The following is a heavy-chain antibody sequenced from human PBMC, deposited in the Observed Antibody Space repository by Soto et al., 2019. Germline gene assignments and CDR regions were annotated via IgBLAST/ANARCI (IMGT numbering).Heavy chain of an antibody. Sequence: GGSLRLSCAASGFTFSSYDMHWVRQATGKGLEWVSAIGTAGDTYYPGSVKGRFTISRENAKNSLYLQMNSLRAEDTAVYYCARDRGDYLFDYWGQGTLVTVSS. J-gene: IGHJ4*02. CDR2: IGTAGDT. CDR3: ARDRGDYLFDY. V-gene: IGHV3-13*01. CDR1: GFTFSSYD. D-gene: IGHD4-17*01.